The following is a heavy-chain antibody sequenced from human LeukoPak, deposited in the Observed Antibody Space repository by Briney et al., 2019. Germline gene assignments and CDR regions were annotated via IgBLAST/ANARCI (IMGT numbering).Heavy chain of an antibody. CDR3: AKDQAGYSSGWYFDY. V-gene: IGHV3-30*18. D-gene: IGHD6-19*01. Sequence: GGSLRLSCAASGFTFSSYGMHWVRQAPGKGLEWVAVISYDGSNKYYADSVKGRFTISRDNSKNTLYLQMNSLRAEDTAVYYCAKDQAGYSSGWYFDYWGQGTLVTVSS. CDR2: ISYDGSNK. J-gene: IGHJ4*02. CDR1: GFTFSSYG.